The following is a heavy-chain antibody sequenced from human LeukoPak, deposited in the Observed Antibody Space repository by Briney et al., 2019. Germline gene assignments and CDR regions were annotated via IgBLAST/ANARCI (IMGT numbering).Heavy chain of an antibody. CDR1: GYSISSAEY. CDR3: ARDRGYGYSDY. Sequence: PSETLSLTCTVSGYSISSAEYWGWIRQPPGKGLEWIGTIYHSGNTYYNPSLKGRVTISVDTSKNHFSLKLSSVTATDTAVYYCARDRGYGYSDYWGQGTLVTVSS. CDR2: IYHSGNT. V-gene: IGHV4-38-2*02. D-gene: IGHD5-18*01. J-gene: IGHJ4*02.